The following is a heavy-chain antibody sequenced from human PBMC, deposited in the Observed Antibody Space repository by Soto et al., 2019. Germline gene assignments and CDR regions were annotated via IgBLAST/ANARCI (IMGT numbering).Heavy chain of an antibody. CDR3: ARGSADYYDSSWGDAFDI. CDR2: ISYDGSNK. D-gene: IGHD3-22*01. V-gene: IGHV3-30-3*01. CDR1: GFTFSSYA. Sequence: VGSLRLSCAASGFTFSSYAMHWVRQAPGKGLEWVAVISYDGSNKYYADSVKGRFTISRDNSKNTLYLQMNSLRAEDTAVYYCARGSADYYDSSWGDAFDIWGQGTMVTVSS. J-gene: IGHJ3*02.